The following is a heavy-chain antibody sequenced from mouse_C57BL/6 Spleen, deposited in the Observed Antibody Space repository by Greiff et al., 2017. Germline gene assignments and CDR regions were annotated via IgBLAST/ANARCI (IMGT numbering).Heavy chain of an antibody. CDR2: IHPNSGST. D-gene: IGHD1-1*01. J-gene: IGHJ2*01. CDR3: ARRGGSSYYFDY. Sequence: QVQLQQPGAELVKPGASVKLSCKASGYTFTSYWMHWVKQRPGQGLEWIGMIHPNSGSTNYNEKFKSKATLTVDKSSSTAYMQLSSLTSEDSAVYYCARRGGSSYYFDYLGQGTTLTVSS. CDR1: GYTFTSYW. V-gene: IGHV1-64*01.